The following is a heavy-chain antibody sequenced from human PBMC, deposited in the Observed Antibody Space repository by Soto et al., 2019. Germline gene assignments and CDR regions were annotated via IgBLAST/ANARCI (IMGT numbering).Heavy chain of an antibody. CDR3: ARDRGSSGWKYAFDI. V-gene: IGHV1-46*03. Sequence: VKVSCKASGYTFTSYYMHWVRQAPGQGLEWMGIINPSGGSTSYAQKFQGRVTMTRDTSTSTVYMELSSLRSEDTAVYYCARDRGSSGWKYAFDIWGQGTMVTVSS. CDR2: INPSGGST. D-gene: IGHD6-19*01. J-gene: IGHJ3*02. CDR1: GYTFTSYY.